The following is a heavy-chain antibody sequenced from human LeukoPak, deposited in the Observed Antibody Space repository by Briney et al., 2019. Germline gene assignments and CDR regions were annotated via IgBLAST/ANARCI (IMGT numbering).Heavy chain of an antibody. CDR1: GFTFSSYG. V-gene: IGHV3-30*02. CDR2: IRYDGSNK. CDR3: AKTAAIVVVVAANDY. J-gene: IGHJ4*02. Sequence: GGSLRLSCAASGFTFSSYGXXWXXXXPXXXXXXXXXIRYDGSNKYYADSVKGRFTISRDNSKNTLYLQMNSLRAEDTAVYYCAKTAAIVVVVAANDYWGQGTLVTVSS. D-gene: IGHD2-15*01.